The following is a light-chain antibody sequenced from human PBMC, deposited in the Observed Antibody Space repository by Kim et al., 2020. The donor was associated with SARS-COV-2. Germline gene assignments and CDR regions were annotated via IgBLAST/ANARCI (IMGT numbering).Light chain of an antibody. CDR2: DAS. V-gene: IGKV1-5*01. J-gene: IGKJ1*01. CDR3: QQYNSLWT. CDR1: QSISSW. Sequence: SATVGDRVTITGRASQSISSWLAWYQQKPGKAPKVLIYDASSLESGVPSRFSGSGSGTEFTLTINSLQPEDFATYYCQQYNSLWTFGQGTKVDIK.